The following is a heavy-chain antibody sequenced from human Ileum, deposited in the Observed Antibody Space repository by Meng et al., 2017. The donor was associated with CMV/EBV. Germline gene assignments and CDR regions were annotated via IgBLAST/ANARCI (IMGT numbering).Heavy chain of an antibody. CDR1: GFTFSTYW. V-gene: IGHV3-74*01. J-gene: IGHJ4*02. CDR2: IKSDGSNT. D-gene: IGHD3-22*01. Sequence: SGFTFSTYWMHWVRQAPGKGLVWVSRIKSDGSNTAYADSVKGRFTISRDNAKNTLYLQMNSLRAEDTAVYYCARVHYESSGWVFDYWGQGTLVTVSS. CDR3: ARVHYESSGWVFDY.